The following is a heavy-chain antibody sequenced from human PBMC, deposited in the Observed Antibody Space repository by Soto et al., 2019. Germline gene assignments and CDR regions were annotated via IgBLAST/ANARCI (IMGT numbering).Heavy chain of an antibody. CDR1: GFTFGIYA. Sequence: EVQLLDSGGGLVQPGGSLRLSCVASGFTFGIYAMTWVRQAPGKGLEWVSKISGSGRSTYYADSVKGRFTISRDNSKNTLYLQMNSLRAENTAIYDCVKDTPSPVLLTAYFDYWGQGTLVTVSS. CDR3: VKDTPSPVLLTAYFDY. V-gene: IGHV3-23*01. J-gene: IGHJ4*02. CDR2: ISGSGRST. D-gene: IGHD2-21*02.